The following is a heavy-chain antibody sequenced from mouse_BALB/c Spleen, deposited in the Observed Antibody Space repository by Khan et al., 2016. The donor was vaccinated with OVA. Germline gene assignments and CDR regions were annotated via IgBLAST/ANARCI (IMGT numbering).Heavy chain of an antibody. Sequence: QVQLQQPGAELVRPGTSVKLSCKASGYTFTNYWINWVRQRPGQGLEWIGNIYPSDSYTNYNQNFKDKATLTVDKSSSTAYMQRSSPTPEDSAVYYCSREVATMAYWGHGTLVTVSA. V-gene: IGHV1-69*02. J-gene: IGHJ3*01. D-gene: IGHD1-1*02. CDR2: IYPSDSYT. CDR1: GYTFTNYW. CDR3: SREVATMAY.